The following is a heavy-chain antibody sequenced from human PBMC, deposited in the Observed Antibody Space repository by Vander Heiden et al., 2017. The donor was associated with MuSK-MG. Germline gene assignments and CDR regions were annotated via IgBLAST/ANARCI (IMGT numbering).Heavy chain of an antibody. J-gene: IGHJ5*02. CDR3: ARRQVVHYYGSGERFWFDP. Sequence: QVQPVQSGNEVNNPGTSVNVSCKASGYPFTSYGISWVRQAPGQGLEWMGWISAYNGNTNYAQKLQGRVTMTTDTSTSTAYMELRSLRSEDTAVYYCARRQVVHYYGSGERFWFDPWGQGTLVTVSS. D-gene: IGHD3-10*01. V-gene: IGHV1-18*01. CDR1: GYPFTSYG. CDR2: ISAYNGNT.